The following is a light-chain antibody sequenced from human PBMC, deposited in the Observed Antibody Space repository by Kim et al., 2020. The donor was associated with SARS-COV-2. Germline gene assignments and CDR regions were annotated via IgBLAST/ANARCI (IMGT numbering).Light chain of an antibody. CDR2: QDS. CDR1: KLGDKY. J-gene: IGLJ2*01. CDR3: QAWDSSILVV. Sequence: VSQGQTARITCSGDKLGDKYACWYQQKPGQSPVLVIYQDSKRPSGIPERFSGSNSGNTATLTISGTQAMDEADYYCQAWDSSILVVFGGGTQLTVL. V-gene: IGLV3-1*01.